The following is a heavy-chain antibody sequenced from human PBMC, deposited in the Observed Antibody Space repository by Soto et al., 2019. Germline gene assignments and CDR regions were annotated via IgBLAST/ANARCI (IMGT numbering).Heavy chain of an antibody. D-gene: IGHD5-12*01. CDR3: ARFSLPDSGYDWLYGFDP. Sequence: QVQLQESGPGLVKPSQTLSLTCTVSGGSISGGGYYWSWIRQHPGKGLEWIGYIYYSGSTYYNPSLKSRVTISVDTSKNQFSLKLSSVTAADTAVYYCARFSLPDSGYDWLYGFDPWGQGTLVTVSS. CDR2: IYYSGST. CDR1: GGSISGGGYY. V-gene: IGHV4-31*03. J-gene: IGHJ5*02.